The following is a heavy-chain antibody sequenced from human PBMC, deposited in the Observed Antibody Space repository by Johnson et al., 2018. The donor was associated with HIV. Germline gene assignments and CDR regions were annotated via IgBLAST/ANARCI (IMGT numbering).Heavy chain of an antibody. Sequence: VQLVESGGGLVQPGGSLRLSCASGFTVSTNYMSWVRQAPGKGLEWVSVIYSGDTTYYADSVKGRFTISRDNSKNKLDIQMNSLRAEDTAVYYGARAYSYGAFDIWGLGTKVTVSS. V-gene: IGHV3-66*01. CDR3: ARAYSYGAFDI. J-gene: IGHJ3*02. D-gene: IGHD5-18*01. CDR1: GFTVSTNY. CDR2: IYSGDTT.